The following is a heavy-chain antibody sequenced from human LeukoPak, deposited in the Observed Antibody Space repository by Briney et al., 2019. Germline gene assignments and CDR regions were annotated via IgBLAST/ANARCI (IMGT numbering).Heavy chain of an antibody. CDR1: GYTFTDYY. Sequence: ASVKVSCKASGYTFTDYYMHWVRQAPGQGLEWMGWINPNSGGTNYAEKFQGRVTMTRDTSITTAYMELSSPRSDDTAMYYCATLRRSGWYIGDWGRGTPVTVSS. V-gene: IGHV1-2*02. CDR3: ATLRRSGWYIGD. CDR2: INPNSGGT. D-gene: IGHD6-19*01. J-gene: IGHJ4*02.